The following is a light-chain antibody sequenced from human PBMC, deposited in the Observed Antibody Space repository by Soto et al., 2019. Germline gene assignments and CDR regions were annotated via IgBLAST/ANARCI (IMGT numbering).Light chain of an antibody. V-gene: IGKV3-20*01. CDR3: QQYGSSPLT. Sequence: EIVLTQSPGTLSLSPGESAALSCRASQSVTSNYLVWYRQKPGQAPRLLIYAISSRAAGIPDRFNGSGSGTDFTLTITRLEPEDFAVYYCQQYGSSPLTFGEGPRWRSN. J-gene: IGKJ4*01. CDR2: AIS. CDR1: QSVTSNY.